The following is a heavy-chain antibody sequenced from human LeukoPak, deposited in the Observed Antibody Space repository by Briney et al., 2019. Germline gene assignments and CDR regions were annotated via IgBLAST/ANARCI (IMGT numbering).Heavy chain of an antibody. V-gene: IGHV3-23*01. CDR1: GFTFSSYA. J-gene: IGHJ6*02. CDR3: AKNEFDYYYYGTDV. CDR2: ISGSGGST. D-gene: IGHD1-1*01. Sequence: GGSLRLSCAASGFTFSSYAMSWVRQAPGKGLEGGSAISGSGGSTYYADSVKGRFTISRDNSKNTLYLQMNSLRAEDTAVYYCAKNEFDYYYYGTDVWGQGTTVTVSS.